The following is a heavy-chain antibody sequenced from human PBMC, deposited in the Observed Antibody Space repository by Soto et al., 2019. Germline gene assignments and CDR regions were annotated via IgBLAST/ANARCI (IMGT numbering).Heavy chain of an antibody. J-gene: IGHJ2*01. CDR3: ARVHGDYWYFDL. D-gene: IGHD4-17*01. V-gene: IGHV4-59*01. CDR1: GGSISSYY. Sequence: QVQLQESGPGLVKPSETLSLTCTVSGGSISSYYWSWIRQPPRKGLEWIGYIYYTGSTNHNPSLKSRATTSVDTSKNQFSLKLSSVTAADTAVYYCARVHGDYWYFDLWGRGTLVTVSS. CDR2: IYYTGST.